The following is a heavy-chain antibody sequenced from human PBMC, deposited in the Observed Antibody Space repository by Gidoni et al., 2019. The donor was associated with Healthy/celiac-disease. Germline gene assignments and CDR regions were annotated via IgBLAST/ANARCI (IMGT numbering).Heavy chain of an antibody. V-gene: IGHV4-39*01. CDR3: ARRKSSSWSDYFDY. Sequence: RVTISVDTSKNQFSLKLSSVTAADTAVYYCARRKSSSWSDYFDYWGQGTLVTVSS. D-gene: IGHD6-13*01. J-gene: IGHJ4*02.